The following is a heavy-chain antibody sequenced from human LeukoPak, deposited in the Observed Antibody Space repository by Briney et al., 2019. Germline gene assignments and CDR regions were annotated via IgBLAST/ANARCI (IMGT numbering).Heavy chain of an antibody. V-gene: IGHV4-34*01. CDR2: INHSGST. CDR1: GGSFSGYY. Sequence: SEALSLTCAVYGGSFSGYYWSWIRQPPGKGLEWIGEINHSGSTNYNPSLKSRVTISVDTSKNQFSLKLSSVTAADTAVYYCARGRDYWGQGTLVTVSS. CDR3: ARGRDY. J-gene: IGHJ4*02.